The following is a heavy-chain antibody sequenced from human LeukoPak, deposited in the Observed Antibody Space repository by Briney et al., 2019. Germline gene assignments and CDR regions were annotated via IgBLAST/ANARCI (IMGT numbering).Heavy chain of an antibody. CDR2: IYYSGST. V-gene: IGHV4-31*03. CDR3: ARVPYDSSGGYYYGMDV. CDR1: GGSISSGGYY. Sequence: SETLSLTCTVSGGSISSGGYYWSWIRQHPGKGLEWIGYIYYSGSTYYNPSLKSRVTISVDTSKNQFSLKLSSVTAADTAVYYCARVPYDSSGGYYYGMDVWGQGTTVTVSS. J-gene: IGHJ6*02. D-gene: IGHD3-22*01.